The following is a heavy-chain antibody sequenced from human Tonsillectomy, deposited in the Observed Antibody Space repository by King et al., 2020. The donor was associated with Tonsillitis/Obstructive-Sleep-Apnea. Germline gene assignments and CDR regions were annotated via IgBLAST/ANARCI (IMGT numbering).Heavy chain of an antibody. CDR1: CGSISSYY. V-gene: IGHV4-59*01. D-gene: IGHD3-10*01. Sequence: QLQLQESGPGLVKPSETLSLTCTVSCGSISSYYWSWIRQPPGKGLEWIGYIYYSGSTNYNPSLKSRVTISGDTSKNQFTLKLSSVTAADTAVYYCARGGYYGSGSPDDYWGQGTLVTVSS. J-gene: IGHJ4*02. CDR3: ARGGYYGSGSPDDY. CDR2: IYYSGST.